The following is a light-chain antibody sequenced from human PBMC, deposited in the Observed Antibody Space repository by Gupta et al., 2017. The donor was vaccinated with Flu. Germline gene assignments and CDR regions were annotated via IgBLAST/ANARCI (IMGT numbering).Light chain of an antibody. CDR1: QSISND. CDR3: QQGYTAPWT. V-gene: IGKV1-39*01. CDR2: AAS. Sequence: DIQMTQSPSSLSTSVGDRVTITCRASQSISNDLNWYQQKPGKAPKLLIYAASSLQSGVPSKFSGSGSGTDFTLTISSLQPEDSATYYCQQGYTAPWTFGHGTRVEIQ. J-gene: IGKJ1*01.